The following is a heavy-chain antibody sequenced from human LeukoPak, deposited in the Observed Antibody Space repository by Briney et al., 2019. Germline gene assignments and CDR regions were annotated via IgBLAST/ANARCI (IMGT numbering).Heavy chain of an antibody. D-gene: IGHD5-18*01. J-gene: IGHJ4*01. CDR2: IYSGDSDT. CDR3: ARHSRSPTAMVMGSDY. CDR1: GYSFTSYW. Sequence: GESLKISCKGSGYSFTSYWIGWVRQVPGKGMEWMGIIYSGDSDTRYSPSFQGQVTISADKSISTAYLQWSSLKASDTAMYHSARHSRSPTAMVMGSDYWGHRTLVTVSS. V-gene: IGHV5-51*01.